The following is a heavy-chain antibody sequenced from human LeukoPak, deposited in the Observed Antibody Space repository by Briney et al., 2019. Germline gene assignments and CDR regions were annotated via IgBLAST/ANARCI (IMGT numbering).Heavy chain of an antibody. V-gene: IGHV3-7*01. CDR3: ARDYAAGAIDV. J-gene: IGHJ6*02. D-gene: IGHD6-13*01. CDR1: GFTFNRYW. CDR2: INLDGSEK. Sequence: PGGSLRLSCAASGFTFNRYWMTWVRQAPGKGLEWVVNINLDGSEKYYVDSVKGRFTVSRDNVEKSLFLQMNSLRAEDTAVYYCARDYAAGAIDVWGRGTTVTVSS.